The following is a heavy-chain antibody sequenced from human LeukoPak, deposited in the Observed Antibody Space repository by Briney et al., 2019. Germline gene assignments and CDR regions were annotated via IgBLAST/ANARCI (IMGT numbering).Heavy chain of an antibody. V-gene: IGHV4-31*03. Sequence: KPSQTLSLTCTVSGGFISSGGYYWSWIRQHPGKGLEWIGYIYYSGSTYYNPSLKSRVTISVDTSKNQFSLKLSSVTAADTAVYYCARAGGFFSPFGYWGQGTLVTVSS. J-gene: IGHJ4*02. CDR2: IYYSGST. CDR3: ARAGGFFSPFGY. D-gene: IGHD3-16*01. CDR1: GGFISSGGYY.